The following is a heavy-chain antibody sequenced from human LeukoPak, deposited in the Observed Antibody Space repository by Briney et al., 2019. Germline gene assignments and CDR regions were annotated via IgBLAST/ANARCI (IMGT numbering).Heavy chain of an antibody. D-gene: IGHD2-8*01. CDR1: GFTFSTYV. V-gene: IGHV3-64*01. CDR2: ITGDGGYT. J-gene: IGHJ3*02. Sequence: GSLRLSCAASGFTFSTYVMQWVRQAPGKGLEYVSAITGDGGYTYYANSVKGRFTISRENSKKTLYLQMGSLRADDMAVYYCARVSTNDRRNAFDIWGQGTMVTVSS. CDR3: ARVSTNDRRNAFDI.